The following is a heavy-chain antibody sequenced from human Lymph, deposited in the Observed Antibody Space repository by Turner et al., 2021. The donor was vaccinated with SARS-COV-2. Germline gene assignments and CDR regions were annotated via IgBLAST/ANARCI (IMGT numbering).Heavy chain of an antibody. CDR2: MNPNSGNT. J-gene: IGHJ6*02. Sequence: QVQLVPSGAEVKKPGASVKVSCKAPGYTFTSYDINWLRQATGQGLEGMRWMNPNSGNTGYAQKFQGRVTMTRNTSISTVYMELSSLRSEDTALYYCARGRYSGGGMDVWGQGTTVAVSS. D-gene: IGHD1-26*01. CDR1: GYTFTSYD. V-gene: IGHV1-8*02. CDR3: ARGRYSGGGMDV.